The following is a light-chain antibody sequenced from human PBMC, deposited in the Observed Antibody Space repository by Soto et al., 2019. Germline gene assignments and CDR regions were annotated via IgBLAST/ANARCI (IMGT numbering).Light chain of an antibody. Sequence: EIVMTQSPATLSVSPGERATLSCRASQSVSNKLAWYQQKPGQAPRLLIYDASTRATGIPARFSGSGSGTEFTLTINSLQSEDFAVYYCQQYNKWPPKTFGQGTKVDIK. J-gene: IGKJ1*01. CDR2: DAS. V-gene: IGKV3-15*01. CDR1: QSVSNK. CDR3: QQYNKWPPKT.